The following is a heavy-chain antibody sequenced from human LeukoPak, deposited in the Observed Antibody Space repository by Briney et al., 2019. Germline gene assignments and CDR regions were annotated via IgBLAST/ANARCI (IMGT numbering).Heavy chain of an antibody. CDR1: GITLSNYG. CDR2: LSGSGGGT. V-gene: IGHV3-23*01. J-gene: IGHJ4*02. CDR3: AKRGVVIRVFLVGFHKEAYYFDS. Sequence: GRSLRLSCAVSGITLSNYGMSWVRQAPGKGLEWVAGLSGSGGGTNYADSVQGRFTISRDNPKNTLYLQMNSLRAEDTAVYFCAKRGVVIRVFLVGFHKEAYYFDSWGQGALVTVSS. D-gene: IGHD3-10*01.